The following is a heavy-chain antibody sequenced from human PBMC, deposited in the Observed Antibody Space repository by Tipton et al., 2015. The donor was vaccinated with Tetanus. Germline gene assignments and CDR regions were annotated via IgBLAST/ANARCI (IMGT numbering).Heavy chain of an antibody. CDR2: SWYDGTDK. V-gene: IGHV3-33*01. J-gene: IGHJ4*02. Sequence: SLRLSCAASGFTFSTHGMHWVRQAPGKGLEWVAVSWYDGTDKYYADSVKGRFTISRDNSKNTLYLQMNSLRAGDTAVYYCAREADCSGGSCFSGDFDNWGQGTQVTVSS. CDR3: AREADCSGGSCFSGDFDN. CDR1: GFTFSTHG. D-gene: IGHD2-15*01.